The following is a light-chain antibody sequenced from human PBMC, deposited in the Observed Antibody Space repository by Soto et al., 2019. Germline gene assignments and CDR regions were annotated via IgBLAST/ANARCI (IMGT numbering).Light chain of an antibody. CDR3: QQYGSFTVT. CDR2: GAS. Sequence: EILLTKPPATLSLSPGERATPPCRASQSVSSSYLAWYQQKPGQAPRLLIYGASSRATGIPDRFSGSGSGTDFTLTISRLEPEDFAVYYCQQYGSFTVTFGQGTKLEIK. V-gene: IGKV3-20*01. CDR1: QSVSSSY. J-gene: IGKJ5*01.